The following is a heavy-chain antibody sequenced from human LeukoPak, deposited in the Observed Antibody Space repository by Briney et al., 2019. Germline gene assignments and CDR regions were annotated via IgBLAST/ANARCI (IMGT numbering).Heavy chain of an antibody. D-gene: IGHD3-9*01. CDR2: IYNGGST. CDR1: GFTVSSNY. Sequence: GGSLRLSCAASGFTVSSNYMSWVRHATAKGLEWVSVIYNGGSTYYADSVTGRFTISRDNSKTTLYLQMKCLRAEDTAVYYCATAREYFDWLLPLDYWGQGTLVTVPS. J-gene: IGHJ4*02. CDR3: ATAREYFDWLLPLDY. V-gene: IGHV3-53*01.